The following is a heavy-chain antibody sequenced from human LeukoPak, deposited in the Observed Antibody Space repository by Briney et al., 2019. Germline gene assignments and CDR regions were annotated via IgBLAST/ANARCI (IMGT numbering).Heavy chain of an antibody. Sequence: PGGSLRLSCAASGFTFSSYAMHLVRQPPGKGLEWVAGISYDGSNKYSADSVKGRFTISRDNYKTTLYLQMSSLRAEDKAVYYCARVLGTGGYFYPDFWGQGTLVTVSS. CDR1: GFTFSSYA. CDR3: ARVLGTGGYFYPDF. V-gene: IGHV3-30*03. D-gene: IGHD2-8*02. J-gene: IGHJ4*02. CDR2: ISYDGSNK.